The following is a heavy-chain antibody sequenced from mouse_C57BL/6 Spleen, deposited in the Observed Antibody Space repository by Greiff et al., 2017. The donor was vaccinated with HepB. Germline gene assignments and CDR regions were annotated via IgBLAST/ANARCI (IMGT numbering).Heavy chain of an antibody. Sequence: EVKLQESGGGLVQPGGSLSLSCAASGFTFTDYYMSWVRQPPGKALEWLGFIRNKANGYTTEYSASVKGRFTISRDNSQSILYLQMNALRAEDSATYYCARYTIYYYGSSHFDYWGQGTTLTVSS. D-gene: IGHD1-1*01. V-gene: IGHV7-3*01. CDR2: IRNKANGYTT. CDR1: GFTFTDYY. J-gene: IGHJ2*01. CDR3: ARYTIYYYGSSHFDY.